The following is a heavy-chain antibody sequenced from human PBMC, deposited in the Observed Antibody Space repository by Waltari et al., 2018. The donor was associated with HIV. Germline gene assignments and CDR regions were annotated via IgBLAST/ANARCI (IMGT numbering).Heavy chain of an antibody. Sequence: EVQLVESGGGLVKPGGSLRLSCAASGFTFSNAWMSWVRQAPGKGLEWVGRIKSKTDGGTTDYAAPVKGRFTISRDDSKNTLYLQMNSLKTEDTAVYYCTTTEMWISYYYGMDVWGQGTTVTVSS. CDR3: TTTEMWISYYYGMDV. V-gene: IGHV3-15*01. J-gene: IGHJ6*02. CDR2: IKSKTDGGTT. D-gene: IGHD5-12*01. CDR1: GFTFSNAW.